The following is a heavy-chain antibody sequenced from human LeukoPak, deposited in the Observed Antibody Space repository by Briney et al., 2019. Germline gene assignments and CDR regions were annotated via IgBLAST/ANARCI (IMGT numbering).Heavy chain of an antibody. D-gene: IGHD4-17*01. V-gene: IGHV3-53*05. CDR2: IYSGGST. CDR1: GFTVSSNY. J-gene: IGHJ4*02. CDR3: ASLMLTLSTVTPPFFDY. Sequence: GGSLRLSCAASGFTVSSNYMSWVRQAPGKGLEWVSVIYSGGSTYYADSVKGRFTISRDDSKNTLYLQMNSLRPDDTAMYYCASLMLTLSTVTPPFFDYWGQGTLVTVSS.